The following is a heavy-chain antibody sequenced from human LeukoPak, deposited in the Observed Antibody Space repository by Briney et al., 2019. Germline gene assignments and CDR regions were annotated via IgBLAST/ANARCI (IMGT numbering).Heavy chain of an antibody. Sequence: SETLSLTCAVYGGSFSGYYWSWIRQPPGKGLEWIGEINHSGSTNYNPSLKSRVTISVDTSKNQFSLKLSSVTAADTAVYYCARDRPPYYYDSSGYQYNWFDPWGQGTLVTVSS. J-gene: IGHJ5*02. D-gene: IGHD3-22*01. CDR2: INHSGST. CDR1: GGSFSGYY. V-gene: IGHV4-34*01. CDR3: ARDRPPYYYDSSGYQYNWFDP.